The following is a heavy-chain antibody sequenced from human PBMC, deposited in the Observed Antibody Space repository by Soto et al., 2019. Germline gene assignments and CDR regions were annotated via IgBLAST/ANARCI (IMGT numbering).Heavy chain of an antibody. J-gene: IGHJ5*02. D-gene: IGHD3-10*01. Sequence: PVGSLRLSCAASGFTFSSYSMNWVRQAPGKGLEWVSYISSSSSTIYYADSVKGRFTISRDNAKNSLYLQMNSLRDEDTAVYYCARDRVVRGVIITGWFDPWGQGTLVTVSS. CDR2: ISSSSSTI. V-gene: IGHV3-48*02. CDR1: GFTFSSYS. CDR3: ARDRVVRGVIITGWFDP.